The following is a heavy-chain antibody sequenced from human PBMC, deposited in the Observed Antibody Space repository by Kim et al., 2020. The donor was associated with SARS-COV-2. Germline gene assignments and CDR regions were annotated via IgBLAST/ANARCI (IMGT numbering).Heavy chain of an antibody. D-gene: IGHD4-17*01. CDR2: ISGSGGST. CDR3: AKDDNTVTTGFYYYYGMDV. V-gene: IGHV3-23*01. Sequence: GGSLRLSCAASGFTFSSYAMSWVRQAPGKGLEWVSAISGSGGSTYYADSVKGRFTISRDNSKNTLYLQMNSLRAEDTAVYYCAKDDNTVTTGFYYYYGMDVWGQGTTVTVSS. J-gene: IGHJ6*02. CDR1: GFTFSSYA.